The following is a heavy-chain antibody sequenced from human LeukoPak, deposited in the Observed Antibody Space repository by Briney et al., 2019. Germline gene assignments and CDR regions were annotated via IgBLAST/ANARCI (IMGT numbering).Heavy chain of an antibody. Sequence: GGSLRLSCAASGFTFSSYAMSWVRQAPGKGLEWVSSISGSGGSTDYADSVKGRFTISRDNSKNTLYLQMNSLRAEDTAVYYCARGRLRSTKPVTYYFDYWGQGTLVTVSS. CDR1: GFTFSSYA. J-gene: IGHJ4*02. CDR2: ISGSGGST. CDR3: ARGRLRSTKPVTYYFDY. D-gene: IGHD4-17*01. V-gene: IGHV3-23*01.